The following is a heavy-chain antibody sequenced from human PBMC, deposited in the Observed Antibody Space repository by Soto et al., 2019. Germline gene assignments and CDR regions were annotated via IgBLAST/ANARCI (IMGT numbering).Heavy chain of an antibody. Sequence: QVQLVKSGAEVRKPGASVKVSCRASGSTFTNYDINWGRQATGQGLEWMGWMNPNSGYAAYAQKFQGRVTMTRSTSTSTAYMEVSSLRSDDTAVYYCARGEAASPWGQGTLVTVSS. CDR1: GSTFTNYD. D-gene: IGHD2-15*01. CDR2: MNPNSGYA. V-gene: IGHV1-8*01. CDR3: ARGEAASP. J-gene: IGHJ5*02.